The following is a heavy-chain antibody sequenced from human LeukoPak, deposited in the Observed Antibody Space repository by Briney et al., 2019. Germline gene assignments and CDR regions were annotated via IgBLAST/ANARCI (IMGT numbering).Heavy chain of an antibody. J-gene: IGHJ4*01. D-gene: IGHD6-13*01. CDR1: GFTSSSYA. V-gene: IGHV3-23*01. CDR2: ISGSGGST. Sequence: GGSLRLSCAASGFTSSSYAMSWVRQAPGKGLEWVSAISGSGGSTYYADSVKGRFTISRDNSKNTLYLQMNSLRVEDTAVYYCARDGTAAGLYFDLWGQGTLVTVSS. CDR3: ARDGTAAGLYFDL.